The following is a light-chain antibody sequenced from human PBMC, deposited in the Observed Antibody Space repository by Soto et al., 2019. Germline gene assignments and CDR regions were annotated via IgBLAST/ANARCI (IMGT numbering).Light chain of an antibody. Sequence: EILMTQSPVTLSVSPGERATLSCRASQSVNSNLAWYQQKPGQAPRLLIYGASNRATGIPARFSGSGSGTDFTLTISSLEPEDFAVYYCQQRSNWPRITFGQGTRLEVK. CDR1: QSVNSN. V-gene: IGKV3-11*01. CDR2: GAS. CDR3: QQRSNWPRIT. J-gene: IGKJ5*01.